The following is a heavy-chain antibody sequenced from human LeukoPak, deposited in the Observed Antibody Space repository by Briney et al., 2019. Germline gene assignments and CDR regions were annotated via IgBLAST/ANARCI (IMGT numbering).Heavy chain of an antibody. CDR1: GGSISSGGYF. CDR3: ARVLLCSGGTCGFDP. Sequence: PSETLSLTCAVSGGSISSGGYFWTWIRQHPGKGLEWIGYIYYSGTTYYNPSLRSRVTISIDTSKNQNQFSLKLTSVTAADTAMYYCARVLLCSGGTCGFDPWGQGTLVTVSS. V-gene: IGHV4-31*11. D-gene: IGHD2-15*01. CDR2: IYYSGTT. J-gene: IGHJ5*02.